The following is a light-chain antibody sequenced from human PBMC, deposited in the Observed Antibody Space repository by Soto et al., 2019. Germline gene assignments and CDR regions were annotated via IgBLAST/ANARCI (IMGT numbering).Light chain of an antibody. CDR3: GAWDGGLSAFV. CDR2: DNN. J-gene: IGLJ1*01. CDR1: SSNIGYSF. Sequence: QSVLAQPPSVSAAPGRTVTISCSGSSSNIGYSFVSWYQQLPGTAPRLLIYDNNERPSGIPDRFSGSKSGTSATLGITGLQTGDEADYYCGAWDGGLSAFVFGTGTKVTVL. V-gene: IGLV1-51*01.